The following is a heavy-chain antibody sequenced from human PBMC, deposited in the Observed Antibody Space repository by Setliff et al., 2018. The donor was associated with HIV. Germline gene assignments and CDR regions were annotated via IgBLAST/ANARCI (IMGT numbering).Heavy chain of an antibody. CDR3: ARLETYYYDSSGSTGWYFDL. CDR2: IYYSGST. CDR1: GGSISSFSYY. D-gene: IGHD3-22*01. Sequence: SETLSLTCTVSGGSISSFSYYWGRIRQPPGKGPEWIGYIYYSGSTYYNPSLKSRVTISVDTSKNQFSLKLSSVTAADTAVYYCARLETYYYDSSGSTGWYFDLWGRGTLVTVSS. V-gene: IGHV4-31*03. J-gene: IGHJ2*01.